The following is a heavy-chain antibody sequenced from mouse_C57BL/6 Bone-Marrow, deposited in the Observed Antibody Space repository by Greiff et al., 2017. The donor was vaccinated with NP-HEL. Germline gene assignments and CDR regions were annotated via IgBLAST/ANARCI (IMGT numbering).Heavy chain of an antibody. J-gene: IGHJ4*01. CDR2: IRLKSDNYAT. Sequence: VQLKESGGGLVQPGGSMKLSCVASGFTFSNYWMNWVRQSPEKGLEWVAQIRLKSDNYATHYAVSVKGRFTISRDDSKSSVYLQMNNLRAEDTGIYYCTSWSDYTDYAMDYWGQGTSVTVAS. CDR1: GFTFSNYW. V-gene: IGHV6-3*01. D-gene: IGHD2-12*01. CDR3: TSWSDYTDYAMDY.